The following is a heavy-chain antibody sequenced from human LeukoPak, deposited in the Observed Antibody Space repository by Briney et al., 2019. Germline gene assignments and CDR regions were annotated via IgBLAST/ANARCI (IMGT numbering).Heavy chain of an antibody. CDR3: ARRPPAPSYDMLTGYQGAFDI. CDR2: IYYSGST. J-gene: IGHJ3*02. V-gene: IGHV4-39*01. D-gene: IGHD3-9*01. CDR1: GGSISSSSYY. Sequence: SETLSLTCTVSGGSISSSSYYWGWIRQPPGTGLEWLGSIYYSGSTYYNPSLKSRVTISVDTSKNQFSLKLSSVTAADTAVYYCARRPPAPSYDMLTGYQGAFDIWGQGTMVTVSS.